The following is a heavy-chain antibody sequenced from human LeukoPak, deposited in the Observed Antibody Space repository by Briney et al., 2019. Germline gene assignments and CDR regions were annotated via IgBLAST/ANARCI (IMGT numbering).Heavy chain of an antibody. D-gene: IGHD3-9*01. Sequence: PGGSLRLSCAASGFTFSSYWMSWVHQAPGKGLEWVANIKQDGSEKYYVDSVKGRFTISRDNAKNSLYLQMNSLRAEDTAVYYCARDFNVLRYFDWLLSHDYWGQGTLVTVSS. CDR1: GFTFSSYW. CDR3: ARDFNVLRYFDWLLSHDY. V-gene: IGHV3-7*01. J-gene: IGHJ4*02. CDR2: IKQDGSEK.